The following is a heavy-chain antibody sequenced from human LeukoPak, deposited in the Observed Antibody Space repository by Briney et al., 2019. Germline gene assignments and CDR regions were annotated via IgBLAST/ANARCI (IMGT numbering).Heavy chain of an antibody. CDR1: GGSLTTHP. D-gene: IGHD3-16*01. CDR3: PNIMRGEIFGYFDF. V-gene: IGHV4-59*11. J-gene: IGHJ4*02. CDR2: MFNSGST. Sequence: PSETLSLTCTVSGGSLTTHPWNWNRQTPGKGLEWIGYMFNSGSTKMNPSLKSQVTLSADTSKNQLSLRRSSVTAADRAVYYCPNIMRGEIFGYFDFWGKGILVTVSS.